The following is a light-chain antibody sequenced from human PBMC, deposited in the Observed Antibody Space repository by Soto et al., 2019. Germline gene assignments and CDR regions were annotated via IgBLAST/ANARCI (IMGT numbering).Light chain of an antibody. Sequence: QSALTQPRSVSGSPGQSVTISCTGTSSDVGGYNYVSWYQQHPGKAPKLMIYDVNKRPSGVPDRFSGSKSGNTASLTISGLQAEDEADYSCCSYAGSYPVVFGGGTKLT. J-gene: IGLJ2*01. CDR2: DVN. CDR1: SSDVGGYNY. CDR3: CSYAGSYPVV. V-gene: IGLV2-11*01.